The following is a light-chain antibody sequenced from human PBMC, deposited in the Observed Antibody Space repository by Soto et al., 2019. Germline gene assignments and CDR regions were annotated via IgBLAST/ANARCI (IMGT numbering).Light chain of an antibody. J-gene: IGLJ1*01. CDR2: EVS. CDR1: SSDVGGYNY. CDR3: SSYTSSSTPYV. Sequence: QSALTQPASVSRSPGQSITISCTGTSSDVGGYNYVSWYQQHPGKAPKLMIYEVSNRPSGVSNRFSGSKSGNTASLTISGLLAEDEADYYCSSYTSSSTPYVFGTGTKLTVL. V-gene: IGLV2-14*01.